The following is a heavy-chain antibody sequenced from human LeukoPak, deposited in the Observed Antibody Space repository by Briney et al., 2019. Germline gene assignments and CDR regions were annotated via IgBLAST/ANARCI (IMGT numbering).Heavy chain of an antibody. CDR3: ARDPRMVGALDY. D-gene: IGHD1-26*01. Sequence: PGGSLRLSCAASGFTFSSYAMHWVRQAPGKGLEWVAVISYDGSNKYYADSVKGRFTISRDNSKNTLYLQMNSLRAEDTAVYYCARDPRMVGALDYWGQGTLVTVSS. J-gene: IGHJ4*02. CDR1: GFTFSSYA. V-gene: IGHV3-30-3*01. CDR2: ISYDGSNK.